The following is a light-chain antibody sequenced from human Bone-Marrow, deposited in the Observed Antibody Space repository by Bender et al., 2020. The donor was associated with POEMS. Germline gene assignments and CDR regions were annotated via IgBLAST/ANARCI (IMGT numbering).Light chain of an antibody. CDR1: RSDVGGYNY. CDR3: CSYAGSYS. Sequence: QSALTQPASVSGSPGQSITISCTGTRSDVGGYNYVSWYQQHPGKAPKLIIYDVSNRPSGVSTRFSGSKSGNTASLIISGLQAEDEADYYCCSYAGSYSLGTGTKVTVL. CDR2: DVS. V-gene: IGLV2-14*03. J-gene: IGLJ1*01.